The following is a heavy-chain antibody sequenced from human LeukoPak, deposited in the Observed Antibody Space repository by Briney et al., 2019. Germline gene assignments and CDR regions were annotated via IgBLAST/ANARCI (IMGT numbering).Heavy chain of an antibody. Sequence: GASVTVSCKASGYTFTGYYMHWVRQAPGQGLEWMGWINPNSSGTNYAQKFQGRVTMTRDTAISTASMELSRLRSDDTAVYYCARDLGSGYDYFDYWGQGTLVTVSS. CDR2: INPNSSGT. J-gene: IGHJ4*02. V-gene: IGHV1-2*02. D-gene: IGHD5-12*01. CDR1: GYTFTGYY. CDR3: ARDLGSGYDYFDY.